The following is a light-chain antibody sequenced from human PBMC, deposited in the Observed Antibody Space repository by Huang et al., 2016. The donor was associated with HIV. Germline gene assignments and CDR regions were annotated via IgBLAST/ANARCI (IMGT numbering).Light chain of an antibody. Sequence: DVVMTQSPLSLPVTLGQPASISCRSSQSLVHNDGDTYLNWFHQRPGRYPRLLIYKVSKRDAGVPDRFSGSGSGTDFTMKISRVEAEDVGTYYCMQGSHWPPTFGQGTRVEIK. J-gene: IGKJ1*01. V-gene: IGKV2-30*02. CDR2: KVS. CDR1: QSLVHNDGDTY. CDR3: MQGSHWPPT.